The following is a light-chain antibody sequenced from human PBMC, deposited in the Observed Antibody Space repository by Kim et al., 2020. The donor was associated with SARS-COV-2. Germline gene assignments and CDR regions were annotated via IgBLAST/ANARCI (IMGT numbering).Light chain of an antibody. Sequence: SASVGDRVTITCQASQDISNYLNWYQQKPGKAPKLLIYDASNLETGFPSRFSGSGSGTDFTLTISSLQPGDIAMYYCQQYDNVPYTFGQGTKLEI. CDR1: QDISNY. V-gene: IGKV1-33*01. J-gene: IGKJ2*01. CDR3: QQYDNVPYT. CDR2: DAS.